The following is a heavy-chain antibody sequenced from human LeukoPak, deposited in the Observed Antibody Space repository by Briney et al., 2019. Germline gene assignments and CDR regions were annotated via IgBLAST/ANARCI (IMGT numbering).Heavy chain of an antibody. CDR2: IIPIFGTA. V-gene: IGHV1-69*13. D-gene: IGHD2-2*01. CDR1: GGTFSSYA. J-gene: IGHJ3*02. CDR3: ARDNVVVPASGDAFDI. Sequence: RASVKVSCKASGGTFSSYAISWVRQAPGQGLEWMGGIIPIFGTANYAQKFQGRVTITADESTSTAYMELSSLRSEDTAVYYCARDNVVVPASGDAFDIWGQGTVVTVSS.